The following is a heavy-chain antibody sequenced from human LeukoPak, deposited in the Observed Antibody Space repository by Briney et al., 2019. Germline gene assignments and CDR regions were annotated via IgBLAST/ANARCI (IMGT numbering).Heavy chain of an antibody. V-gene: IGHV3-9*01. CDR3: ASQKLIGSFDY. CDR2: ISWNSGSI. D-gene: IGHD5/OR15-5a*01. Sequence: GRSLRLSCAASGFTFDDYAMHWVRQAPGKGLEWVSGISWNSGSIGYADSVKGRFTISRDNAKNSLYLQMNSLRAEDTALYYCASQKLIGSFDYWGQGTLVTVSS. J-gene: IGHJ4*02. CDR1: GFTFDDYA.